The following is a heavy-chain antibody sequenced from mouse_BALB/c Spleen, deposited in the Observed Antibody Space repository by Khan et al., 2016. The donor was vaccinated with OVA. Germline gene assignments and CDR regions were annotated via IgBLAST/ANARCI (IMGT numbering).Heavy chain of an antibody. J-gene: IGHJ3*01. CDR3: ARGGGGDRFAY. Sequence: QVQLKQSGAELVRPGVSVKISCKGSGYTFTDFTMHWVKQSHAKSLEWIGVVNTYYGDATYNQKFKGKATMTVDKSSTTAYMELARLTSEDSAIVYCARGGGGDRFAYWGQGTLVTVSA. V-gene: IGHV1S137*01. CDR2: VNTYYGDA. CDR1: GYTFTDFT.